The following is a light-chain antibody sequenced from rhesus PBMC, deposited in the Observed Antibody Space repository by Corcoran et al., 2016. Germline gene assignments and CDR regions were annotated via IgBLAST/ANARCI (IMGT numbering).Light chain of an antibody. Sequence: DVVMTQSPLSLPITPGQPASISCRSRQSLVHSTGNTYLSWYQQKPGQHPRLLIYKVSNRDSGVPDRFSGRGAGTDFTLKISRVEAEDVGGYYCGQGTHWPPTFGQGTKVEIK. CDR1: QSLVHSTGNTY. CDR2: KVS. CDR3: GQGTHWPPT. V-gene: IGKV2-64*01. J-gene: IGKJ1*01.